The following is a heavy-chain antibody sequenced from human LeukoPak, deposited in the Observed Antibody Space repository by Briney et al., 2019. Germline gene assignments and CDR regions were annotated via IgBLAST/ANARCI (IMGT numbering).Heavy chain of an antibody. D-gene: IGHD5-24*01. CDR1: GFTFSSYA. V-gene: IGHV3-30-3*01. J-gene: IGHJ4*02. CDR2: ISYDGSNK. CDR3: AKDPLGDGYNGPLDY. Sequence: GGSLRLSCAAAGFTFSSYAMHWVRQAPGKGLEWVAVISYDGSNKYYADSVKGRFTISRDNSKNTLYLQMNSLRAEDTALYYCAKDPLGDGYNGPLDYWGQGTLVTVSS.